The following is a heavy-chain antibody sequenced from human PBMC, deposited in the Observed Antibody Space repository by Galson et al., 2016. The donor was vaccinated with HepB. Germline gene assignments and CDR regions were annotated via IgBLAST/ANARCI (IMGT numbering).Heavy chain of an antibody. V-gene: IGHV3-74*01. CDR3: TRVHQEGIAAAGLQI. CDR2: INSDGSST. D-gene: IGHD6-13*01. Sequence: SLRLSCAASGFPFSNYWMHWVRQAPGKGPVWVSRINSDGSSTTYADSVKGRFTISRDNAKNTLYLQMNSLRAEDTALYYCTRVHQEGIAAAGLQIWGQGTLVIVSS. J-gene: IGHJ4*02. CDR1: GFPFSNYW.